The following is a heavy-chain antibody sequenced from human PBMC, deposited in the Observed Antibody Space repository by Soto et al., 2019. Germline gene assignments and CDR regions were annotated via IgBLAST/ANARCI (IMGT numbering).Heavy chain of an antibody. D-gene: IGHD6-6*01. Sequence: ASVKVSCKASGYTFTSYGISWVRQAPGQGLEWMGWISAYNGNTNYAQKLQGRVTMTTDTSTSTAYMELRSLRSDDTAVYYCAREGSSISRNYYYYYMDVWGKGTTVTVSS. J-gene: IGHJ6*03. V-gene: IGHV1-18*01. CDR2: ISAYNGNT. CDR3: AREGSSISRNYYYYYMDV. CDR1: GYTFTSYG.